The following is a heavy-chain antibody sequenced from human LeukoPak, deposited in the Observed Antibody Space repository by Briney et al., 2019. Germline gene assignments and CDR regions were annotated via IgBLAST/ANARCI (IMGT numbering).Heavy chain of an antibody. CDR2: IYHSGST. D-gene: IGHD1-1*01. CDR3: ASSRPAVGFYYFDY. V-gene: IGHV4-38-2*02. CDR1: GYSISSGYY. Sequence: SETLSLTCTVSGYSISSGYYWGWIRQPPGKGLEWIGSIYHSGSTYYNPSLKSRVTISVDTSKKQFSLKLSSVTAADTAVYYCASSRPAVGFYYFDYWGQGTLVTVSS. J-gene: IGHJ4*02.